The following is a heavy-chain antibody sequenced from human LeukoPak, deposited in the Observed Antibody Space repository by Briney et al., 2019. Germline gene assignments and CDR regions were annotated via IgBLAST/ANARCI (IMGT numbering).Heavy chain of an antibody. Sequence: SVKVSCKASGGTFSSYAISWVRQAPGQGLEWMGGIIPIFGTANYAQKFQGRVTMTRDTSTSTVYMELSSLRSEDTAVYYCARGFSPSPLRFFDYWGQGTLVTVSS. J-gene: IGHJ4*02. CDR2: IIPIFGTA. D-gene: IGHD3-16*01. CDR3: ARGFSPSPLRFFDY. CDR1: GGTFSSYA. V-gene: IGHV1-69*05.